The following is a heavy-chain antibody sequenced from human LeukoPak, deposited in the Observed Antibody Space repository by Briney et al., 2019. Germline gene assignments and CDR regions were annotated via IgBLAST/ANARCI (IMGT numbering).Heavy chain of an antibody. J-gene: IGHJ4*02. CDR1: GFTFSTYA. CDR3: ARDSGRSGSLDY. Sequence: GGSLRLSCAASGFTFSTYAMKWVRQAPGKGLEWVSRIDSRGTYILYADSVKGRLTISRDNAKNSLYLQVSSLRAEDTAVYYCARDSGRSGSLDYWGQGTLVTVSS. V-gene: IGHV3-21*05. CDR2: IDSRGTYI. D-gene: IGHD5-12*01.